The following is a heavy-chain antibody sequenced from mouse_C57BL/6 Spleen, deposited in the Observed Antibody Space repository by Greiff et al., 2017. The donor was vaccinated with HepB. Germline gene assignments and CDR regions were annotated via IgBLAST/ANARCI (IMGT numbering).Heavy chain of an antibody. D-gene: IGHD2-3*01. CDR1: GFTFSSYA. V-gene: IGHV5-4*01. Sequence: EVQLQESGGGLVKPGGSLKLSCAASGFTFSSYAMSWVRQTPEKRLEWVATISDGGSYTYYPDNVKGRFTISRDNAKNNLYLQMSHLKSEDTAMYYCARDIGYYFGGFAYWGQGTLVTVSA. CDR3: ARDIGYYFGGFAY. CDR2: ISDGGSYT. J-gene: IGHJ3*01.